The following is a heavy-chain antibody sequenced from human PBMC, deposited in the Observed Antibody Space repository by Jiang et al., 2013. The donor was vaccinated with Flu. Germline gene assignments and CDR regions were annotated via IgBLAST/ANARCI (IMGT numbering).Heavy chain of an antibody. D-gene: IGHD3-22*01. Sequence: VISYDGSNKYYADSVKGRFTISRDNSKNTLYLQMNSLRAEDTAVYYCARGYYDSTFRVDYWGQGTLVTVSS. CDR2: ISYDGSNK. V-gene: IGHV3-30-3*01. J-gene: IGHJ4*02. CDR3: ARGYYDSTFRVDY.